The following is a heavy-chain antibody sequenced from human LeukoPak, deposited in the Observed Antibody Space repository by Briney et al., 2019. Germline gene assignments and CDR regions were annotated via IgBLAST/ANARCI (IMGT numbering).Heavy chain of an antibody. J-gene: IGHJ4*02. Sequence: GGSLRFSCATSGFTFSSYSMQWVRQAPGKGLEWVAVIWVDGSKKFYADSVEGRFTISRDDSKSTSYLQMNSLRAEDTAVYYCARDQGYCSGGRCHSHFDYWGQGTLVTVSS. CDR3: ARDQGYCSGGRCHSHFDY. CDR2: IWVDGSKK. D-gene: IGHD2-15*01. CDR1: GFTFSSYS. V-gene: IGHV3-33*01.